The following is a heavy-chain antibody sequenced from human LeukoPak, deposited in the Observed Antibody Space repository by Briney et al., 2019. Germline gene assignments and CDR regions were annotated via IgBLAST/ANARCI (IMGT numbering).Heavy chain of an antibody. J-gene: IGHJ5*02. CDR2: INPNSGGT. V-gene: IGHV1-2*02. CDR3: ALHYYDSSGPPRFDP. D-gene: IGHD3-22*01. CDR1: GYTFTGYY. Sequence: ASVKASCKAPGYTFTGYYMHWVRQAPGQGLEWMGWINPNSGGTNYAQKFQGRVTMTRDTSISTAYMELSRLRSDDTAVYYCALHYYDSSGPPRFDPWGQGTLVTVSS.